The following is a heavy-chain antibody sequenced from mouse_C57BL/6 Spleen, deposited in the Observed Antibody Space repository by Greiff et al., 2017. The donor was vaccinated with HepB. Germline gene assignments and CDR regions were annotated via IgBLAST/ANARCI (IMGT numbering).Heavy chain of an antibody. Sequence: EVKLMESGAELVRPGASVKLSCTASGFNIKDDYMHWVKQRPEQGLEWIGWIDPENGDTEYASKFQGKATITADTSSNTAYLQLSSLTSEDTAVYYCTTGITTNAMDYWGQGTSVTVSS. V-gene: IGHV14-4*01. J-gene: IGHJ4*01. CDR1: GFNIKDDY. D-gene: IGHD1-1*01. CDR3: TTGITTNAMDY. CDR2: IDPENGDT.